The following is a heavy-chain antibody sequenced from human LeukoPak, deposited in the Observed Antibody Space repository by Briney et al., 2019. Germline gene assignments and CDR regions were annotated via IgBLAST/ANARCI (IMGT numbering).Heavy chain of an antibody. CDR3: TRDREGPLYGMDV. D-gene: IGHD1-26*01. CDR1: GFAFSSYS. J-gene: IGHJ6*02. V-gene: IGHV3-21*01. CDR2: IRSTSSHI. Sequence: GGSLRLSCAASGFAFSSYSMNWVRQAPGKGLEWVSSIRSTSSHIYYADSVRGRFTISRDNAKNSLYLQMNSLRVEDTAVYYCTRDREGPLYGMDVWGQGTTVTVSS.